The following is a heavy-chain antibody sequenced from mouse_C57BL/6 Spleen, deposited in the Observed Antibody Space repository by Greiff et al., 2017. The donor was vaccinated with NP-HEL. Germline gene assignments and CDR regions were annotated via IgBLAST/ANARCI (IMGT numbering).Heavy chain of an antibody. CDR3: ARESLHYFDY. V-gene: IGHV5-17*01. J-gene: IGHJ2*01. Sequence: EVKLVESGGGLVKPGGSLKLSCAASGFTFSDYGMHWVRQAPEKGLEWVAYISSGSSTIYYADTVKGRFTISRDNAKNTLFLQMTSLRSEDTAMYYCARESLHYFDYWGQGTTLTVSS. CDR1: GFTFSDYG. CDR2: ISSGSSTI.